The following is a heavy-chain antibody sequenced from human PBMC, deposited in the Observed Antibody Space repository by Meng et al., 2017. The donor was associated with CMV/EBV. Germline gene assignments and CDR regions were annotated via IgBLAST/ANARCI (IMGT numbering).Heavy chain of an antibody. CDR2: INPSSGGT. J-gene: IGHJ4*02. CDR3: ASITGTTLVGE. CDR1: GYTFTGYY. V-gene: IGHV1-2*02. Sequence: SCNASGYTFTGYYMHWVRQAPGQGLKWMGWINPSSGGTNYAQKFQGRVTMTRDTSISTAYMELSRLRSDDTAVYYCASITGTTLVGEWGQGTLVTVSS. D-gene: IGHD1-20*01.